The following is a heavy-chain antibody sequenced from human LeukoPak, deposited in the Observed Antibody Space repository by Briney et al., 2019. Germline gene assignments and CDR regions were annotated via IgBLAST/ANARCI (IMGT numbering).Heavy chain of an antibody. Sequence: PGGSLRLSCAASGFIFSSYSMNWVRQAPGKGLEWVSSISSSSGYIYYADSVKGRFTISRDNAKNSLYLQMNSLRAEDTAVYYCASDSVSGDPGYWGQGTLVTVSS. J-gene: IGHJ4*02. CDR1: GFIFSSYS. D-gene: IGHD7-27*01. V-gene: IGHV3-21*01. CDR2: ISSSSGYI. CDR3: ASDSVSGDPGY.